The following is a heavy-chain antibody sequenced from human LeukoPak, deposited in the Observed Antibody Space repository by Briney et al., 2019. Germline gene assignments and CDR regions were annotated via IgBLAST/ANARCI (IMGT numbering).Heavy chain of an antibody. CDR2: IYYNGST. Sequence: KSSETLSLTCTASGGSISSSSYYWGWIRQPPGKGLEWIGSIYYNGSTYYNPSLKSRVTISVDTSKNQFSLKLSSVTAADTAVYYCATLLRVTTLDYWGQGTLVTVSS. CDR1: GGSISSSSYY. D-gene: IGHD4-17*01. V-gene: IGHV4-39*01. J-gene: IGHJ4*02. CDR3: ATLLRVTTLDY.